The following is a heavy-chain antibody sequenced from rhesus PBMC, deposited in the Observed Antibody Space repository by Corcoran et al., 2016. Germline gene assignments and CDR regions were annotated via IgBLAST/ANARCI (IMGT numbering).Heavy chain of an antibody. D-gene: IGHD2-27*01. CDR3: AREGIVVVPY. CDR1: GFSFSDYY. Sequence: EVQLVESGGGLAKPGGSLSLSCAASGFSFSDYYLYWVRQAPGKGLEWVSGISDTGGSTYYADSVKGRFTISRENAKNTLYLQMDSLRAEDTAVYYCAREGIVVVPYWGQGVLVTVSS. CDR2: ISDTGGST. J-gene: IGHJ4*01. V-gene: IGHV3S18*01.